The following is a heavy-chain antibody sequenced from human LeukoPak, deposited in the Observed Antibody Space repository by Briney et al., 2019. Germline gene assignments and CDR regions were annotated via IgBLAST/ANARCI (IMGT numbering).Heavy chain of an antibody. J-gene: IGHJ4*02. D-gene: IGHD3-10*01. CDR2: IIPILDIA. CDR1: GGTFSTYT. CDR3: ARQARGVTRGWDFDS. V-gene: IGHV1-69*02. Sequence: VASVKVSCTVSGGTFSTYTISWVRQAPGQGLEWMGRIIPILDIATYAQKFQGRVTITADKSTSTAYMELSSLRSDDTAVFYCARQARGVTRGWDFDSWGQGTLVTVSS.